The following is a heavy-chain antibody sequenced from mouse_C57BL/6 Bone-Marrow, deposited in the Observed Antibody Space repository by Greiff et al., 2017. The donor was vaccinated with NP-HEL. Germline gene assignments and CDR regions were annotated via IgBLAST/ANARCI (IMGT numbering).Heavy chain of an antibody. CDR2: IYPRSGNT. D-gene: IGHD4-1*01. Sequence: QVQLQQSGAELARPGASVKLSCKASGYTFTSYGISWVKQRPGQGLEWIGEIYPRSGNTYYNEKFKGKATLTADKSSSTAYMELRSLTSEDSAVYFCATNWEGFDYWGQGTTLTVSS. V-gene: IGHV1-81*01. CDR3: ATNWEGFDY. CDR1: GYTFTSYG. J-gene: IGHJ2*01.